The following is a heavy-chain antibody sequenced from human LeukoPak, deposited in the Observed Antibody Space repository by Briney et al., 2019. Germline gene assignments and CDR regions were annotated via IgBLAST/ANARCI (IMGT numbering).Heavy chain of an antibody. V-gene: IGHV4-38-2*02. CDR3: ARVSPSFWQSITGTTCWFDP. Sequence: SETLSLTCTVSGYSISSGYYWGWIRQPPGKGLEWIGSIYHSGSTYYNPSLKSRVTISVDTSKNQFSLKLSSVTAADTAVYYCARVSPSFWQSITGTTCWFDPWGQGTLVTVSS. J-gene: IGHJ5*02. CDR1: GYSISSGYY. D-gene: IGHD1-7*01. CDR2: IYHSGST.